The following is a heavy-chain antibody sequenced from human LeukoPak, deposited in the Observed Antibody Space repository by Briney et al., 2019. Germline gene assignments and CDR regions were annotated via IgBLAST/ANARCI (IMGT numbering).Heavy chain of an antibody. CDR1: GFTFSSYS. V-gene: IGHV3-21*01. D-gene: IGHD3-9*01. Sequence: GGSLTLSCAASGFTFSSYSMTWVRQAPGKGLEWVSSISSSSSYIYYADSVKGRFTNSRDNAKNSLYLQMNSLRAEDTAVYYCARVRAGGYDIFNWGQGTLVTVSS. CDR3: ARVRAGGYDIFN. CDR2: ISSSSSYI. J-gene: IGHJ4*02.